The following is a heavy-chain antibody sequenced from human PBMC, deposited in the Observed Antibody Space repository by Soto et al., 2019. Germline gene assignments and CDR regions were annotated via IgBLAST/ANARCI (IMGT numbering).Heavy chain of an antibody. Sequence: SETLSLTCAVYGGSFSGYYWSWIRQPPGKGLEWIGEINHSGSTNYNPSLKSRVTISVDTSKNQFSLKLSSVTAADTAVYYCAQTGPSGYYMDVWGKGTKVTVSS. CDR1: GGSFSGYY. CDR2: INHSGST. D-gene: IGHD3-10*01. CDR3: AQTGPSGYYMDV. J-gene: IGHJ6*03. V-gene: IGHV4-34*01.